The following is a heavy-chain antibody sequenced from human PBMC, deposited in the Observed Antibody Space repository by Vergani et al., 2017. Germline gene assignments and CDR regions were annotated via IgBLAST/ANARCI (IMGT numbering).Heavy chain of an antibody. CDR3: ARRVGGWSSYYYYGMDV. Sequence: QVQLPQWGAGLLKPSETLSLTCAVYGGSFSGYYWSWIRQPPGKGLEWIGEINHSGSTNYNPSLKSRVTISVDTSKNQFSLKLSSVTAADTAVYYCARRVGGWSSYYYYGMDVWGQGTTVTVSS. D-gene: IGHD6-19*01. V-gene: IGHV4-34*01. CDR2: INHSGST. J-gene: IGHJ6*02. CDR1: GGSFSGYY.